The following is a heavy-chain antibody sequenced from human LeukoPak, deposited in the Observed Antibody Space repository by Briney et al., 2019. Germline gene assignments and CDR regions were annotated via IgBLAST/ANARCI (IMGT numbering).Heavy chain of an antibody. CDR1: GGSISSNY. J-gene: IGHJ3*02. CDR2: IYSSGST. CDR3: ARSDGYGLVGI. Sequence: PAETLSLTCTVSGGSISSNYWGWIRQPPGKTLEWIGSIYSSGSTYYNPSLKSRVIILIDTAKNHFSLNLSSVTAADTAVYYCARSDGYGLVGIWGQGTMVTVSS. V-gene: IGHV4-39*07. D-gene: IGHD3-10*01.